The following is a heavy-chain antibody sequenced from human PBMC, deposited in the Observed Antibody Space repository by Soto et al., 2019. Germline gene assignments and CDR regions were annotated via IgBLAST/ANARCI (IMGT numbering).Heavy chain of an antibody. CDR3: AKDLLRSTVTTFDY. CDR1: RFTFSGYG. CDR2: ISYDGSNK. J-gene: IGHJ4*02. V-gene: IGHV3-30*18. D-gene: IGHD4-17*01. Sequence: QVQLVESGGGVVQPGRSLRLSCAASRFTFSGYGMHWVRQAPGKGLEWVAVISYDGSNKYYADSVKGRFTISRDNSKNTLYLQMNSLRAEDTAVYYCAKDLLRSTVTTFDYWGQGTLVTVSS.